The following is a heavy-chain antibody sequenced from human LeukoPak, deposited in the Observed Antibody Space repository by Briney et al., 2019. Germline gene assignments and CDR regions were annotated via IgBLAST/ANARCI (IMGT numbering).Heavy chain of an antibody. D-gene: IGHD2-2*01. J-gene: IGHJ4*02. CDR1: GGTFSSYA. CDR2: IIPIFGTA. CDR3: ATRRTSGGRYYFDY. Sequence: SVKVSCKASGGTFSSYAISWVRQAPGQGLEWMGGIIPIFGTANYAQKFQGRVTMTRDTSISTAYMELSRLRSDDTAVYYCATRRTSGGRYYFDYWGQGTLVTVSS. V-gene: IGHV1-69*05.